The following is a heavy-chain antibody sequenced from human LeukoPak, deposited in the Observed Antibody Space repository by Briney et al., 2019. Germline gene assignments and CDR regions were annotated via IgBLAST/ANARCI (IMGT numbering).Heavy chain of an antibody. D-gene: IGHD3-16*01. V-gene: IGHV3-48*03. J-gene: IGHJ4*02. Sequence: GGSLRLSCAASGFTFSSYEMSWVRQAPGKGLEWVSYISSSISTIYYADSVKGRFTISRDNAKNSLYLQMNSLRAEDTAVYYCARAAENYGGRFDSWGQGTLVTVSS. CDR3: ARAAENYGGRFDS. CDR1: GFTFSSYE. CDR2: ISSSISTI.